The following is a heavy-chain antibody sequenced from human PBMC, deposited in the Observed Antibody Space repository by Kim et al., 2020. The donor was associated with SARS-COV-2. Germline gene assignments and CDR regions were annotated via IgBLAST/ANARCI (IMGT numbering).Heavy chain of an antibody. CDR3: SRSDGWIQSY. CDR2: INHDGSEK. J-gene: IGHJ4*02. CDR1: GFTFTSSSYW. Sequence: GGSLRLSCAASGFTFTSSSYWMHWVRQAPGKGLEWVANINHDGSEKNYVDSVKGRFTISRDNAKNSLYLQMNSLRAEDTALYYCSRSDGWIQSYWGQGTL. D-gene: IGHD5-18*01. V-gene: IGHV3-7*01.